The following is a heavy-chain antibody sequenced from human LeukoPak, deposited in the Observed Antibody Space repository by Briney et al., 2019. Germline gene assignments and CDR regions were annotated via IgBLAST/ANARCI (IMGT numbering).Heavy chain of an antibody. J-gene: IGHJ4*02. Sequence: PSETLSLTCTVSGDSISSYYWAWIRQPPGKGLEWIGYIYYSGSTNYNPSLKSRVAISVDTSKNQFSLKLSSVTAADTAVYYCARSRLIVFSFDYWGQGTLVTVSS. CDR3: ARSRLIVFSFDY. CDR1: GDSISSYY. V-gene: IGHV4-59*12. CDR2: IYYSGST. D-gene: IGHD3-10*01.